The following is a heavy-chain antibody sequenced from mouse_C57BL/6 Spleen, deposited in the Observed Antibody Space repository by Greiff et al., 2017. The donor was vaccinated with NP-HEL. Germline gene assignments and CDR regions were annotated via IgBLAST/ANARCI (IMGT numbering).Heavy chain of an antibody. CDR3: ARHEDWGSSGHYYAMDY. CDR2: FYPGSGSI. CDR1: GYTFTEYT. D-gene: IGHD3-2*02. J-gene: IGHJ4*01. V-gene: IGHV1-62-2*01. Sequence: VKLQQSGAELVKPGASVKLSCKASGYTFTEYTIHWVKQRSGQGLEWIGWFYPGSGSIKYNEKFKDKATLTADKSSSTVYMELSRLTSEDSAVYFCARHEDWGSSGHYYAMDYWGQGTSVTVSS.